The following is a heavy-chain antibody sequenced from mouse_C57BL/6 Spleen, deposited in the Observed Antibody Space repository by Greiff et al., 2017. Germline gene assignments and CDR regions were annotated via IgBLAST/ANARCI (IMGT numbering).Heavy chain of an antibody. CDR1: GFTFSDSW. CDR2: IRTKANHPAT. V-gene: IGHV6-6*01. D-gene: IGHD1-1*01. Sequence: EVKVEESGGGLVQPGGSMKLSCAASGFTFSDSWMDWVRQSPEKGLEWVAEIRTKANHPATYYAESVKGRFTISRDYSKRSVYRQMNSLRAEDTGIYYCTRKDYGKSPHWYFDVWGTGTTVTVSS. J-gene: IGHJ1*03. CDR3: TRKDYGKSPHWYFDV.